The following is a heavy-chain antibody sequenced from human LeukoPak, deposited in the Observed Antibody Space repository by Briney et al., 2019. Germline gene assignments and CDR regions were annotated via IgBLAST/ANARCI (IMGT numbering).Heavy chain of an antibody. CDR3: ARAGYGDSDFDY. CDR2: IYHSGNT. V-gene: IGHV4-38-2*02. D-gene: IGHD4-17*01. Sequence: SETLSLTCTVSGYSISTSYYWGWIRQPPGKGLEWIGSIYHSGNTYYNPSLKSRVTISVDTSKNQFSLKLNSVTSADTAVYYCARAGYGDSDFDYWGQGTLVTVSS. CDR1: GYSISTSYY. J-gene: IGHJ4*02.